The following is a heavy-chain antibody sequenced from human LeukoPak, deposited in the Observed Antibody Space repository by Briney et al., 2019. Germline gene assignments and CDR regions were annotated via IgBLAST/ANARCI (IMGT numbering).Heavy chain of an antibody. V-gene: IGHV4-38-2*02. Sequence: PSETLSLTRTVSGYSITSCYYWGWVRPPPGKGVEWIGRIYYSGSTYYNAALKTRITASVDPSRNQFSLKLSSVTAADTAVYYCARLGYCNSVSCYGWFDPWGQGTLVSVSS. D-gene: IGHD2-2*03. CDR2: IYYSGST. J-gene: IGHJ5*02. CDR3: ARLGYCNSVSCYGWFDP. CDR1: GYSITSCYY.